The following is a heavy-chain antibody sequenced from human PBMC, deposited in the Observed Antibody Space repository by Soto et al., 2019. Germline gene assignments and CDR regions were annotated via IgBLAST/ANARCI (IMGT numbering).Heavy chain of an antibody. Sequence: QVHLVQSGAEVKKPGASVKVSCKGSGYGFTTYGITWVRQAPGQGLEWMAWISAHNANTNYAQKLQGIATVTRDTSTSTAYTELRTLRSDDTAVYYCARGRYGDYWGQGALVTVSS. CDR3: ARGRYGDY. V-gene: IGHV1-18*01. CDR2: ISAHNANT. J-gene: IGHJ4*02. D-gene: IGHD1-1*01. CDR1: GYGFTTYG.